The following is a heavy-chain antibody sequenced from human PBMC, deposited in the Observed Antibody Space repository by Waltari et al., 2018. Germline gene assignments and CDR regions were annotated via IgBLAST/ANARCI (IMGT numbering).Heavy chain of an antibody. J-gene: IGHJ6*02. CDR1: GYSISSGYY. CDR3: TTVVDLWYYYYGMDV. V-gene: IGHV3-15*01. Sequence: VQLQESGPGLVKPSETLSLTCAVSGYSISSGYYWGWIRQPPGKGLEWIGRIKSKTDGGTTDYAAPVKGRFTISRDDSKNTLYLQMNSLKTEDTAVYYCTTVVDLWYYYYGMDVWGQGTTVTVSS. D-gene: IGHD2-15*01. CDR2: IKSKTDGGTT.